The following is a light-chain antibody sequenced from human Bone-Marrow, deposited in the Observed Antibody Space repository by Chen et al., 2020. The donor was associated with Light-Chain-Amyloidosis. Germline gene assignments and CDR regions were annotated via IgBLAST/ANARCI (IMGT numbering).Light chain of an antibody. CDR1: DLPTKY. CDR3: QSADSSGTYEVI. Sequence: YELTQPHSVSVSPGQTARITCSGDDLPTKYAYWYQQKPGQAPVLVIHRETERPSGISERFSGSSSGTTATLTISGVQAEDEADYHCQSADSSGTYEVIFGGGTKLTVL. V-gene: IGLV3-25*03. CDR2: RET. J-gene: IGLJ2*01.